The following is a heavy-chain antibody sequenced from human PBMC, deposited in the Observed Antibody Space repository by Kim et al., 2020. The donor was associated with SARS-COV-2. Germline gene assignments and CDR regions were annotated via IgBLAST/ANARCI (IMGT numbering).Heavy chain of an antibody. CDR3: ARGMEGIQLWSDY. CDR2: INPNSGGT. J-gene: IGHJ4*02. Sequence: ASVKVSCKASGYTFTGYYMHWVRQAPGQGLEWMGWINPNSGGTNYAQKFQGRVTMTRDTSISTAYMELSRLRSDDTAVYYCARGMEGIQLWSDYWGQGTLVTVSS. CDR1: GYTFTGYY. D-gene: IGHD5-18*01. V-gene: IGHV1-2*02.